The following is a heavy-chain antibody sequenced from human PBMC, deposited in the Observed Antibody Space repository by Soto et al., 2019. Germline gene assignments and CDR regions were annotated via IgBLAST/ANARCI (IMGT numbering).Heavy chain of an antibody. CDR3: AKPESADAGTGPFDY. Sequence: EVQLLESGGGLIQPGGSLRLSCAASGFTFSSSAMSWVRQAPGKGLEWFSAISTGGSSTNYADSVKGRFTISRDNSMNTVYQRMTSMGAEDAAVYYCAKPESADAGTGPFDYWGQGTLVTVSS. CDR2: ISTGGSST. CDR1: GFTFSSSA. J-gene: IGHJ4*02. V-gene: IGHV3-23*01. D-gene: IGHD2-8*02.